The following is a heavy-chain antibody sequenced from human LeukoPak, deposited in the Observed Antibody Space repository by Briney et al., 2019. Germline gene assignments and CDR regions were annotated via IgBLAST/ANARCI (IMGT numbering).Heavy chain of an antibody. CDR1: GFTFSSYS. J-gene: IGHJ4*02. CDR2: ISSSSSYI. Sequence: GGSLRLSCAASGFTFSSYSMNWVRQAPGKGLEWVSSISSSSSYIYYADSVKGRFAISRDNAKNSLYLQMNSLRAEDTAVYYCARSPSLTIIDDYWGQGTLVTVSS. V-gene: IGHV3-21*01. CDR3: ARSPSLTIIDDY. D-gene: IGHD2/OR15-2a*01.